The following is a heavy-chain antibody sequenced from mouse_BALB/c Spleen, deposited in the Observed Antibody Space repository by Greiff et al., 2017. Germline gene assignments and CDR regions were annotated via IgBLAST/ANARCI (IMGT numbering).Heavy chain of an antibody. Sequence: QVQLQQSGAELVRPGTSVKISCKASGYTFTNYWLGWVKQRPGHGLEWIGDIYPGGGYTNYNEKFKGKATLTADTSSSTAYMQLSSLTSEDSAIYYCARGGVYYGNYWFAYWGQGTLVTVSA. CDR2: IYPGGGYT. D-gene: IGHD2-1*01. CDR3: ARGGVYYGNYWFAY. V-gene: IGHV1-63*02. J-gene: IGHJ3*01. CDR1: GYTFTNYW.